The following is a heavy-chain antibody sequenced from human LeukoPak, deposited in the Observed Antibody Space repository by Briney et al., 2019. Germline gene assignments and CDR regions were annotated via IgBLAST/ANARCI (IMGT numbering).Heavy chain of an antibody. CDR2: IYTSGST. V-gene: IGHV4-4*07. Sequence: PSETLSLTCTVSGGSISSYYWSWIRQPAGKGLEWIGRIYTSGSTNYNPSLKSRVTMSIDTSKNQFSLKLSSVTAADTAVYYCARGAIVVVPAAIPYYYYYMDVWGKGTTVTVSS. D-gene: IGHD2-2*01. CDR1: GGSISSYY. J-gene: IGHJ6*03. CDR3: ARGAIVVVPAAIPYYYYYMDV.